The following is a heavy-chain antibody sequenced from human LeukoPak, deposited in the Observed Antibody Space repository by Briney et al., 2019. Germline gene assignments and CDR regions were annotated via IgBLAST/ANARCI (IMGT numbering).Heavy chain of an antibody. J-gene: IGHJ4*02. D-gene: IGHD3-9*01. Sequence: PGGSLRLSCAASGFTFSSYAMHWVRQAPGKGLEWVAVISHDGSNKYYADSVKGRFTVSRDNARNSLYLQMNSLRAEDTAVYYCARAPVYDILTGYNDHWGQGTLVTVSS. CDR1: GFTFSSYA. V-gene: IGHV3-30*04. CDR2: ISHDGSNK. CDR3: ARAPVYDILTGYNDH.